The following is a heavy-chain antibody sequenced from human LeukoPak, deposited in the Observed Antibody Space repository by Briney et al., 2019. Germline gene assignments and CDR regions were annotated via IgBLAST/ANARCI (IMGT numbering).Heavy chain of an antibody. CDR1: GITLSNYG. V-gene: IGHV3-23*01. Sequence: GGSLRLSCRVSGITLSNYGMSWVRQAPGKGLEWVADISGSGGSTKYADSVKGRFTISRDNPKNTLHLQMTSLRAEDTAVYFCAKRGVAIRVILVGFHKEAYYFDSWGQGALVTVSS. CDR3: AKRGVAIRVILVGFHKEAYYFDS. CDR2: ISGSGGST. D-gene: IGHD3-22*01. J-gene: IGHJ4*02.